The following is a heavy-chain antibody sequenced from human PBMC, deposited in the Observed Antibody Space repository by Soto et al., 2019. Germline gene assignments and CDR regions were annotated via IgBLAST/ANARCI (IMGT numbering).Heavy chain of an antibody. CDR1: GFTSCDYS. J-gene: IGHJ4*02. V-gene: IGHV3-49*03. Sequence: SLRLYCTASGFTSCDYSLIWFRQAPGKGLDWVGFIRSKAYGGTTEYAASVKGRFTISRDDSKSIAYLQMNSLKTEDTAVYYCNRGDILTGRSDWGQGTLVTVSS. CDR2: IRSKAYGGTT. D-gene: IGHD3-9*01. CDR3: NRGDILTGRSD.